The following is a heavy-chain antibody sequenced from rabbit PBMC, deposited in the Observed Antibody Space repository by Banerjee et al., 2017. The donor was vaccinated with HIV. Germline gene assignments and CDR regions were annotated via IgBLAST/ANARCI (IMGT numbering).Heavy chain of an antibody. V-gene: IGHV1S40*01. CDR2: IYVDGRDIS. CDR3: AREQSAGYAGYGL. CDR1: GFSFSSNA. J-gene: IGHJ3*01. Sequence: QSLEESGGDLVKPGASLTLTCTASGFSFSSNAMCWVRQAPGKGLEWIACIYVDGRDISHYASWAKGRFTISKTSSTTVTLQMTSLTAADTATYFCAREQSAGYAGYGLWGPGTLVTVS. D-gene: IGHD7-1*01.